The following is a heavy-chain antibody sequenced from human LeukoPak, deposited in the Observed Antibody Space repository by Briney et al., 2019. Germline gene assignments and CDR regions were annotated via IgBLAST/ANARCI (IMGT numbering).Heavy chain of an antibody. CDR3: ARGGSSSWYVNYYYYDMGV. CDR2: ISYSGNT. D-gene: IGHD6-13*01. J-gene: IGHJ6*02. CDR1: GGSIISSDYH. Sequence: PSETLSLTCTVSGGSIISSDYHWGWVRQPPGKGLEWIGTISYSGNTDYNPSLRSRVTISVDTSKNQFSLKLSSVTAADTAVYYCARGGSSSWYVNYYYYDMGVWGQGATVTVSS. V-gene: IGHV4-39*07.